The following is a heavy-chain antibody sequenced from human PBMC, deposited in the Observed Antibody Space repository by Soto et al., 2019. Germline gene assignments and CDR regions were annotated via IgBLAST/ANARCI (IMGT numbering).Heavy chain of an antibody. CDR3: AKDRQWLDLDYYYMDA. CDR2: ISGSGGST. CDR1: GFTFSSYA. Sequence: PGGSLRLSCAASGFTFSSYAMSWVRQAPGKGLEWVSAISGSGGSTYYADSVKGRFTISRDNSKNTLYLQMNSLRAEDTAVYYCAKDRQWLDLDYYYMDAWGKGTTVTVSS. D-gene: IGHD6-19*01. J-gene: IGHJ6*03. V-gene: IGHV3-23*01.